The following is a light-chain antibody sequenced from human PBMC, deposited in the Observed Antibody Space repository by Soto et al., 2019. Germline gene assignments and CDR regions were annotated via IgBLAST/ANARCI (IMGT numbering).Light chain of an antibody. CDR3: QQYGSSLLT. CDR2: GAS. V-gene: IGKV3-20*01. CDR1: QSVSSNS. Sequence: IVLTQSPGTLPLSPGERATLSCRASQSVSSNSLAWYQQKFGQTPRLLIYGASSRATGIPERFSGSGSGTDFTLTISRLEPEDFAVYFCQQYGSSLLTFGGGTKVDIK. J-gene: IGKJ4*01.